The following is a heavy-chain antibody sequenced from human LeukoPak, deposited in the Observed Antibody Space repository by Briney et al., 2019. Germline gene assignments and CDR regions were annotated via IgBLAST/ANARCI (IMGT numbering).Heavy chain of an antibody. V-gene: IGHV4-39*07. CDR1: GGSISSSSYY. CDR2: IYYSGTT. Sequence: PSEALSLTCTVSGGSISSSSYYWGGIRQPPGRGQEGIGSIYYSGTTYYNPSLKSRVTISVDTSKNQFSLKLSSVTAADTAVYYCARDYGDYGGAFDIWGQGTMVTVSS. D-gene: IGHD4-17*01. J-gene: IGHJ3*02. CDR3: ARDYGDYGGAFDI.